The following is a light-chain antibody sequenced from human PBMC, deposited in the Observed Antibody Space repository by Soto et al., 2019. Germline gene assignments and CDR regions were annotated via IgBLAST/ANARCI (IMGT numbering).Light chain of an antibody. CDR3: QEYNSAPTWT. Sequence: DIQMTQSPSSLSASVGDRVTITCRASQGIGNYLAWYQQKPGKVPKLLIYGASTLQSGVPSRFSGSGSGTEFTLTISSLQPEDAATYFCQEYNSAPTWTFGQGTKVEI. V-gene: IGKV1-27*01. CDR2: GAS. J-gene: IGKJ1*01. CDR1: QGIGNY.